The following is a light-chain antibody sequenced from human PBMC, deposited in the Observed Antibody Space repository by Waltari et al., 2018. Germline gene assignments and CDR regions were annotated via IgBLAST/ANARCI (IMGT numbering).Light chain of an antibody. CDR3: QQYNSAPHS. CDR2: KAS. V-gene: IGKV1-12*01. CDR1: QGVSSW. J-gene: IGKJ2*03. Sequence: DIQMTQSPSSLSASVGDRVTITCRASQGVSSWLAWYQQKPGRAPKLLIYKASNLQSGVPSRFSGTGSGTDFTLTIRSLQPEDFASYYCQQYNSAPHSFGQGKKVEIK.